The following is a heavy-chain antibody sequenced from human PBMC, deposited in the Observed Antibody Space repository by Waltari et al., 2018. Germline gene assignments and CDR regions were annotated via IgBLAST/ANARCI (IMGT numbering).Heavy chain of an antibody. CDR2: IYHRGST. CDR1: GYSISSGYY. V-gene: IGHV4-38-2*02. Sequence: QVQLQESGPGLVKPSETLSLTCAVSGYSISSGYYWGWIRQPAGKGLEWIGSIYHRGSTYYNPALNSRVTISVDTAKIQFSLQLSSVTAADTAVYYCAREGENVVVVAADDAFDIWGQGTMVTVSS. J-gene: IGHJ3*02. D-gene: IGHD2-15*01. CDR3: AREGENVVVVAADDAFDI.